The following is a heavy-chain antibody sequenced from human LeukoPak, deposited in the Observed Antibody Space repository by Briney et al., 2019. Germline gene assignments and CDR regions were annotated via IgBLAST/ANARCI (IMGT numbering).Heavy chain of an antibody. J-gene: IGHJ5*01. CDR2: IYNSGSA. Sequence: PSETLSLTCTVSGASINSGVYYWNWIRQHPVKGLEWIGYIYNSGSAYYNLSLKSRVTLSVDTSKNQFSLKLTSVTAADTAVYYCARDFHLTGATSRWFDPWGQGTLVTVSS. CDR3: ARDFHLTGATSRWFDP. D-gene: IGHD1-7*01. CDR1: GASINSGVYY. V-gene: IGHV4-31*03.